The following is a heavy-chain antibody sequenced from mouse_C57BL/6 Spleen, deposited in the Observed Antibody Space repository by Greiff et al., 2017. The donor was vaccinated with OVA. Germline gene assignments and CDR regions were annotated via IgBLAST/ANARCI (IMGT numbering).Heavy chain of an antibody. CDR2: IDPSDSET. D-gene: IGHD1-1*01. V-gene: IGHV1-52*01. CDR1: GYTFTSYW. Sequence: QVQLQQPGAELVRPGSSVKLSCKASGYTFTSYWMHWVKQRPIQGLEWIGNIDPSDSETHYNQKFKDKATLTVDKSSSTAYMQLSSLTSYDSAVYYCARGTLVVSYYYAMDYWGQGTSVTVSS. J-gene: IGHJ4*01. CDR3: ARGTLVVSYYYAMDY.